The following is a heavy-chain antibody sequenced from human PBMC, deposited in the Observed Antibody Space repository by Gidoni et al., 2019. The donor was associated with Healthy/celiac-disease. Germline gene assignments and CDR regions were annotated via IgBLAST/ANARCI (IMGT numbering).Heavy chain of an antibody. CDR3: ARDRGCGGDCYSHYYYYGMDV. V-gene: IGHV3-48*04. J-gene: IGHJ6*02. Sequence: EVQLVESGGGLVQPGGSLRLSCAASGFTFSSYSMNCVRQAPGKGLEWVSYISSSSSTIYYADSVKGRFTISRDNAKNSLYLQMNSLRAEDTAVYYCARDRGCGGDCYSHYYYYGMDVWGQGTTVTVSS. CDR1: GFTFSSYS. CDR2: ISSSSSTI. D-gene: IGHD2-21*02.